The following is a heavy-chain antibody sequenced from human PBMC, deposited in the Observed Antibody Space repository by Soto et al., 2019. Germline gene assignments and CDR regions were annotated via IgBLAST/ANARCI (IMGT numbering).Heavy chain of an antibody. D-gene: IGHD3-10*01. CDR1: GFTFSSYS. J-gene: IGHJ6*03. CDR2: ISSSSSYI. CDR3: ARDGSGPLAYSHESYYYYMDV. Sequence: GGSLRLSCAASGFTFSSYSMNWVRQAPGKGLEWVSSISSSSSYIYYADSVKGRFTISRDNAKNSLYLQMNSLRAEDTAVYYCARDGSGPLAYSHESYYYYMDVWGKGTTVTVSS. V-gene: IGHV3-21*01.